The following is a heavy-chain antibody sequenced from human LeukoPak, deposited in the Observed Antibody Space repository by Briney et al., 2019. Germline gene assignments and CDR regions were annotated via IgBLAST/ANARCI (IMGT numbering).Heavy chain of an antibody. J-gene: IGHJ4*02. Sequence: GGSLRLSCAASGLTFSSCAMSWVRQAPGKGLEWVSGISGTGDSTYSEDSVKGRFTISRDNSKNTLHLQMDSLRVEDTAVYYCARVGRYTYGLYWGQGTLVTVSS. CDR3: ARVGRYTYGLY. D-gene: IGHD5-18*01. V-gene: IGHV3-23*01. CDR1: GLTFSSCA. CDR2: ISGTGDST.